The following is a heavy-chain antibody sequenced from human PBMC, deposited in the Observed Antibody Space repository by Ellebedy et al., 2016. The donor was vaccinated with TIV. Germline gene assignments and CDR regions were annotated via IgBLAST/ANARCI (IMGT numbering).Heavy chain of an antibody. CDR1: GYTFISYT. D-gene: IGHD1-26*01. CDR2: INAGNGNT. CDR3: ARAGEVGAHLTDFFDY. Sequence: AASVKVSCKASGYTFISYTMHWVRQAPGQRLDWMGWINAGNGNTKYSQKFQGRVTITRDTSASTAYMDLSSLRSEDTAVYYCARAGEVGAHLTDFFDYWGQGTLVTVSS. J-gene: IGHJ4*02. V-gene: IGHV1-3*01.